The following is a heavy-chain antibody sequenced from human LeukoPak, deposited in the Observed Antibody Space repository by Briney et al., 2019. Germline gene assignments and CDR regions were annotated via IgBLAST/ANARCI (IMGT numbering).Heavy chain of an antibody. J-gene: IGHJ6*03. CDR1: GYTFTSYG. D-gene: IGHD2-8*01. CDR2: TSAYNGNT. CDR3: ARGKLMVYAIQNDYYYYMDV. Sequence: ASVKVSCKASGYTFTSYGISWVRQAPGQGLEWMGWTSAYNGNTNYAQKLQGRVTMTTDTSTSTAYMELRSLRSDDTAVYYCARGKLMVYAIQNDYYYYMDVWGKGTTVTVSS. V-gene: IGHV1-18*01.